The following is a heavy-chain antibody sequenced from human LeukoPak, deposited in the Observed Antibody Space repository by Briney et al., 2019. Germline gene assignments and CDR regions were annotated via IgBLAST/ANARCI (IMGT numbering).Heavy chain of an antibody. CDR3: AKDYSDSRVGDVFLEY. CDR1: GLTFSNYA. Sequence: GGSLRLSCAASGLTFSNYAMSWFRQAPGGGLEWVSGITSGFTPLYADSVKGRFTISRDNSKSTFHLQMNSLRAEDTAVYYCAKDYSDSRVGDVFLEYWGQGTLVTVSS. D-gene: IGHD1-26*01. CDR2: ITSGFTP. V-gene: IGHV3-23*01. J-gene: IGHJ4*02.